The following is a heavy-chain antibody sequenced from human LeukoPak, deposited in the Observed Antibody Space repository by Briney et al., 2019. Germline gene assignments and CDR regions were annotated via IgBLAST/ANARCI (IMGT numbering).Heavy chain of an antibody. Sequence: ASVKVSRKASGYTLTGHSMHWVRQAPGRGLEWMGWMSPNSGGTKYTRKFQGRVTMTRDTSISTAYMELSRLTSDDTAMYYCARDKLGLGELSLYDEWGQGTQVTVSS. V-gene: IGHV1-2*02. D-gene: IGHD3-16*02. CDR3: ARDKLGLGELSLYDE. CDR2: MSPNSGGT. CDR1: GYTLTGHS. J-gene: IGHJ4*02.